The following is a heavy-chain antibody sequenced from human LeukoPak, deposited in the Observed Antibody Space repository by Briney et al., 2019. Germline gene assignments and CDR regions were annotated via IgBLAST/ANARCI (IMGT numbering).Heavy chain of an antibody. Sequence: ASVKVSCKASGYTFTSHYMHWVRQAPGQGLEWMGIINPSGGSTSYAQKFQGRVTMTRDMSTSTVYMELSSLRSEDTAVYYCAREPDSYYYDSSGLDYWGQGTLVTVSS. D-gene: IGHD3-22*01. CDR2: INPSGGST. V-gene: IGHV1-46*01. J-gene: IGHJ4*02. CDR3: AREPDSYYYDSSGLDY. CDR1: GYTFTSHY.